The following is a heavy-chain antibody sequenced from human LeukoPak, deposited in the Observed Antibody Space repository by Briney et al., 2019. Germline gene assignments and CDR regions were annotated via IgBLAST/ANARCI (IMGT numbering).Heavy chain of an antibody. D-gene: IGHD3-10*01. CDR1: EFTFSDYY. J-gene: IGHJ3*02. Sequence: GGSLRLSCAASEFTFSDYYMSWIRQAPGKGLEWVSYISSSGSTIYYADSVMGRFTISRDNAKNSLYLQMNSLRVEDTAVYYCARDRYSGSGSYAFDIWGQGTMVTVSS. CDR2: ISSSGSTI. V-gene: IGHV3-11*04. CDR3: ARDRYSGSGSYAFDI.